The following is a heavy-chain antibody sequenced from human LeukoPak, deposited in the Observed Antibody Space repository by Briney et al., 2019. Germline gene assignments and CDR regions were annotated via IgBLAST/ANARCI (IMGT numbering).Heavy chain of an antibody. CDR3: ARGSVVVIGGGHFDY. V-gene: IGHV1-18*01. D-gene: IGHD2-21*01. Sequence: ASVKVSCKASGYTFTSFSISWVRQAPGQGLEWMGWISVYNGNTNYAQKLQGRVTMTTDTSTSTAYMELRSLRSDDTAVYYCARGSVVVIGGGHFDYWGQGTLVTVSS. J-gene: IGHJ4*02. CDR1: GYTFTSFS. CDR2: ISVYNGNT.